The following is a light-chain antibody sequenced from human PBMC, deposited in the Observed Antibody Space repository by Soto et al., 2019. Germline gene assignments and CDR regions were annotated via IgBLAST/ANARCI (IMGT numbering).Light chain of an antibody. CDR2: DVS. Sequence: QSVLTQPASVSGTPGQSITISCTGTSSDVGGYNYVSWYQQYPGKAPKLIIYDVSNRPSGVSCRFSGSKSGNTASLTISGLQAEDEADYYCCTYAGSSTYVFGTGTKVTVL. CDR1: SSDVGGYNY. CDR3: CTYAGSSTYV. J-gene: IGLJ1*01. V-gene: IGLV2-23*02.